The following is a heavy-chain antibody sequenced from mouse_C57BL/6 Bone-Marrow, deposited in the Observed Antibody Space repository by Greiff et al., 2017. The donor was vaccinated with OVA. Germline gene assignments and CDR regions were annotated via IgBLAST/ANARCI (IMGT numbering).Heavy chain of an antibody. V-gene: IGHV6-6*01. CDR3: TSLLLRPFAY. D-gene: IGHD1-1*01. J-gene: IGHJ3*01. CDR2: IRNKANNHAT. CDR1: GFTFSDAW. Sequence: EVQLQQSGGGLVQPGGSMKLSCAASGFTFSDAWMDWVRQSPEKGLEWVAEIRNKANNHATYYAESVKGRFTISRDDSKSSVYLQMNSLRAEDTGIYYCTSLLLRPFAYWGQGTLVTVSA.